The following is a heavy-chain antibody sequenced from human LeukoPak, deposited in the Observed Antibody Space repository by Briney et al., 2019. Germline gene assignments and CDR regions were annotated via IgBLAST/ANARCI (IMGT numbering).Heavy chain of an antibody. J-gene: IGHJ4*02. Sequence: SETLSLTCTVSGGSISSYYWSWVRHPPGKGLEWIWRIYTSGSTSYNFSLTIRVTISVYTSTNKFSLRLSLSTAADAAASYCSRDHWAAAYQFDYWGQGILVTVSS. CDR1: GGSISSYY. CDR2: IYTSGST. D-gene: IGHD7-27*01. V-gene: IGHV4-4*07. CDR3: SRDHWAAAYQFDY.